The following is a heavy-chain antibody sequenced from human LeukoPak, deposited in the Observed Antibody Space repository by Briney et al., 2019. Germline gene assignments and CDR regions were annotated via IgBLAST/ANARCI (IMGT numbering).Heavy chain of an antibody. D-gene: IGHD6-19*01. CDR3: AKDQDSSGWYYFDH. CDR2: ISGSGGST. V-gene: IGHV3-23*01. Sequence: PGGSLRLSCAASGFTFSSYAMSWVRQAPGKGLEWVSAISGSGGSTYSADSVKGRFTISRDNSKNTPYLQMNSLRAEDTAVYYCAKDQDSSGWYYFDHWGQGTLVTVSS. CDR1: GFTFSSYA. J-gene: IGHJ4*02.